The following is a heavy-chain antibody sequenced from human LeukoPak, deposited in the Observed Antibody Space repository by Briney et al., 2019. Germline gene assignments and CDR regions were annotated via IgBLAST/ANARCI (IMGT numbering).Heavy chain of an antibody. Sequence: ASVKVSCKASGGTFSSYAISWVRQAPGQGLEWMGGIIPIFGTANYAQKFQGRVTITTDESTSTAYMELSSLRSEDTAVYYCGVSYYDSSGYYPDYWGQGTLVTVSS. CDR1: GGTFSSYA. CDR3: GVSYYDSSGYYPDY. CDR2: IIPIFGTA. D-gene: IGHD3-22*01. J-gene: IGHJ4*02. V-gene: IGHV1-69*05.